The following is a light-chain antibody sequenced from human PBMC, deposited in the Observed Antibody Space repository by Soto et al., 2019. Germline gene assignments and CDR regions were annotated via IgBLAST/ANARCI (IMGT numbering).Light chain of an antibody. CDR1: QSVSSSY. J-gene: IGKJ5*01. CDR2: GAS. Sequence: EIVLTQSPGTLSLSPGERATLSCRAIQSVSSSYLAWYQQKPGQAPRLLIYGASSRATGIPDGFSGSGSGTDFTLTISSLEPEDFAVYYCQQRSNWPPITFGQGTRLEIK. CDR3: QQRSNWPPIT. V-gene: IGKV3D-20*02.